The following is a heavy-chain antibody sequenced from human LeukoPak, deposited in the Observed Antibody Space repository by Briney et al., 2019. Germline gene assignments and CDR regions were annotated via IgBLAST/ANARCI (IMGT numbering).Heavy chain of an antibody. Sequence: SETLSLTCAFYGGCFSGYYWSWIRMPPGKGRGWVGVINHNGSTKYNPSLKSRVTISVDKSKNKFSLKLSSVNASDTAVYYCGRDSRSWGFYAFDIWGQGTMVTVS. V-gene: IGHV4-34*01. CDR3: GRDSRSWGFYAFDI. J-gene: IGHJ3*02. D-gene: IGHD6-13*01. CDR1: GGCFSGYY. CDR2: INHNGST.